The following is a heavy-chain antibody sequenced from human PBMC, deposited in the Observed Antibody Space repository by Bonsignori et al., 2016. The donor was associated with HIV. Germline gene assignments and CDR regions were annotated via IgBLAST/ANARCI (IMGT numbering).Heavy chain of an antibody. CDR3: AKDRXTGSWPETNDN. J-gene: IGHJ4*01. V-gene: IGHV3-23*01. Sequence: EVQLLESGGGLVQPGGSLRLSCAASGFSFNDYAMTWVRQAPGRGLEWVSAISSSGASTYYAGSVKGRFTISRDNSKNTLSLQMNSLSAEDTAVYYCAKDRXTGSWPETNDNWG. CDR1: GFSFNDYA. CDR2: ISSSGAST. D-gene: IGHD1-1*01.